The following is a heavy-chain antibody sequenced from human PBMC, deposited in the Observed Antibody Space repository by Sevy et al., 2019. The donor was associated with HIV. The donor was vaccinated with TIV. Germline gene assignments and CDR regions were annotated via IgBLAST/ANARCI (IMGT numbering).Heavy chain of an antibody. J-gene: IGHJ4*02. CDR3: AKDSGTFWGPLDY. V-gene: IGHV3-9*01. CDR2: ISWNSGNI. CDR1: GFSFSNYA. D-gene: IGHD3-16*01. Sequence: GGSLRLSCAASGFSFSNYAMSWVRQAPGKGLEWVSGISWNSGNIGYADSVKGRFTISRDNAKNSLYLQMNSLRAEDTALYYCAKDSGTFWGPLDYWGQGTLVTVSS.